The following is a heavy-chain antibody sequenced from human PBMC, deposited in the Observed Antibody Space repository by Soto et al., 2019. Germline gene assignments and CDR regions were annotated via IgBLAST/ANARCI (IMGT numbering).Heavy chain of an antibody. CDR1: GFTFSNAW. J-gene: IGHJ5*01. D-gene: IGHD1-20*01. CDR2: IKSKTDGGTT. V-gene: IGHV3-15*01. CDR3: TTGGDNWTSYNWCDT. Sequence: EVQLVESGGGLVKPGGSLRLSCAASGFTFSNAWMSWVRQAPGKGLEWVGRIKSKTDGGTTDYAAPVKGRFTISRDDSKSTLHLQMNSLKTEDTAVYYCTTGGDNWTSYNWCDTMGHGTLVTVAS.